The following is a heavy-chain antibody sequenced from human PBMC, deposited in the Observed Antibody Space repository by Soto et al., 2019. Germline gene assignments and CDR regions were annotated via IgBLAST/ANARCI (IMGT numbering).Heavy chain of an antibody. CDR3: ARRLLDPNWFDP. J-gene: IGHJ5*02. V-gene: IGHV5-51*01. CDR2: IYPGDSST. D-gene: IGHD1-1*01. CDR1: GYRFTTYW. Sequence: GESLKISCKASGYRFTTYWIAWVRQMPGKGLEWMGIIYPGDSSTRYSPSFQGQVTISADKSISTAYLQWSSLKASDTAMYYCARRLLDPNWFDPWGQGTLVTVSS.